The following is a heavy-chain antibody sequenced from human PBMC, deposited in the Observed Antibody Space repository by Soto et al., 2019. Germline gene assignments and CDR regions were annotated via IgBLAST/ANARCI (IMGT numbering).Heavy chain of an antibody. V-gene: IGHV3-48*02. Sequence: EVQLVESGGGLVQPGGSLRLSCAASGFTFSSDSMNWVRQAQGQGLEWVSYISSRSSTIYYADSVKGRFTISRDNDKHSLYLQMNSLRDEDTAVYYCAREGDILTCLSAEYYGMDGWGQGTTVTV. D-gene: IGHD3-9*01. J-gene: IGHJ6*02. CDR3: AREGDILTCLSAEYYGMDG. CDR2: ISSRSSTI. CDR1: GFTFSSDS.